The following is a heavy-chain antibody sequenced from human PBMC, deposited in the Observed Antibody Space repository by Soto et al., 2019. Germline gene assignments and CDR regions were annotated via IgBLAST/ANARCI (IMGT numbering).Heavy chain of an antibody. D-gene: IGHD6-25*01. CDR1: GYTFTSYG. Sequence: QVQLVQSGAEVKKPGASVKVSCKASGYTFTSYGISWVRQAPGQGLEWMRWISAYNGHTNYAQKLQGRVTMTTDTSTSTAYMELRSLRSDDTAVYYCARDRLGSGYYYYGMDVWGQGTTVTVSS. CDR3: ARDRLGSGYYYYGMDV. V-gene: IGHV1-18*04. J-gene: IGHJ6*02. CDR2: ISAYNGHT.